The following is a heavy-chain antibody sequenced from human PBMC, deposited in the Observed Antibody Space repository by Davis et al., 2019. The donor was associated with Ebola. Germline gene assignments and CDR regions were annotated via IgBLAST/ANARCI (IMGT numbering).Heavy chain of an antibody. CDR1: GFTFSSYG. CDR3: ARDQGNGENKIAAAHDY. Sequence: PGGSLRLSCAASGFTFSSYGMHWVRQAPGKGLEWVAVIWYDGSNKYYADSVKGRFTISRDNSKNTLYLQMNSLRAEDTAVYYCARDQGNGENKIAAAHDYWGQGTLVTVSS. V-gene: IGHV3-33*01. D-gene: IGHD6-13*01. J-gene: IGHJ4*02. CDR2: IWYDGSNK.